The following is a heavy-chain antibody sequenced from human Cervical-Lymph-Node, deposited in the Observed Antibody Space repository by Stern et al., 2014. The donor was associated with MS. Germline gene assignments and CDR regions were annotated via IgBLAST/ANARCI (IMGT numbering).Heavy chain of an antibody. CDR3: ATDRDMGFDCSD. CDR2: ITVGRGDI. V-gene: IGHV3-48*02. J-gene: IGHJ4*02. Sequence: EVQLVQSGGGLVQPGGSLRLSCVASGFTLSSYNMNWVRQAPGKGLERVSNITVGRGDIYSADYVTGRFTISRDDAKKSLYLPLDRLSDDDSALCCCATDRDMGFDCSDWGQGTLVAVSS. D-gene: IGHD5-12*01. CDR1: GFTLSSYN.